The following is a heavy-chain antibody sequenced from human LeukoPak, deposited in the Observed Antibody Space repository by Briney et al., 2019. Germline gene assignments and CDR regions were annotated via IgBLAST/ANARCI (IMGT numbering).Heavy chain of an antibody. V-gene: IGHV3-48*03. Sequence: PGGSLRLSCAASGFTFSSYEMNWVRQAPGKGLEWVSYISSSGSTIYYADSVKGRFTMSRDNAKNSLYLQMNSLRAEDTALYYCAKGISLRTYDRTGYDFDYWGRGTLVTVSS. J-gene: IGHJ4*02. CDR3: AKGISLRTYDRTGYDFDY. CDR1: GFTFSSYE. CDR2: ISSSGSTI. D-gene: IGHD3-22*01.